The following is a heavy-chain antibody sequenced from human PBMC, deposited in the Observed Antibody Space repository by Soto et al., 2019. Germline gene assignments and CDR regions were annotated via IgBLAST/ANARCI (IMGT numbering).Heavy chain of an antibody. CDR1: GGNVRSES. CDR3: ARVHELGRKAEAYNI. Sequence: QVQLVQSGAEVKKPGSSVKVSCKESGGNVRSESINWVRQDPGQGLEWMGGIIPFFATSDYAKKLQGRLTITADESTTKSSMELSSLRSQKTDVYYFARVHELGRKAEAYNIWSQGTMINVPS. CDR2: IIPFFATS. J-gene: IGHJ3*02. D-gene: IGHD6-13*01. V-gene: IGHV1-69*12.